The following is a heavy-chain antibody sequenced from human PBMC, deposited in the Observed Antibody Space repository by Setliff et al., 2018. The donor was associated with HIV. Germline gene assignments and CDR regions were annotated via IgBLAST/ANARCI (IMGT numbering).Heavy chain of an antibody. CDR2: INHSGST. J-gene: IGHJ4*02. CDR1: GGSFSGYY. V-gene: IGHV4-34*09. Sequence: SETLSLTCAVYGGSFSGYYWSWIRQPPGKGLEWIGEINHSGSTNYNPSLKSRLVISVDSSKNLFSLNLKSVTAADTAVYYCARSRVWADAGRYFDSWGQGTLVTVSS. CDR3: ARSRVWADAGRYFDS. D-gene: IGHD7-27*01.